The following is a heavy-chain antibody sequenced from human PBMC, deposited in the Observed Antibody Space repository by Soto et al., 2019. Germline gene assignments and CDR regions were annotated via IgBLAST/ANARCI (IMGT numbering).Heavy chain of an antibody. Sequence: EVILVESGGALIQPGGSLSLSCAASGFSVSDTYMSWVRQAPGKGLEWLSVLYPGGSSYYVASVEGRFTVSRDNSKNTRFLEMDSLRAEGTAVYYCARHGYSSGPYFDFRGQGTLVTVSS. J-gene: IGHJ4*02. D-gene: IGHD2-8*02. V-gene: IGHV3-53*01. CDR2: LYPGGSS. CDR1: GFSVSDTY. CDR3: ARHGYSSGPYFDF.